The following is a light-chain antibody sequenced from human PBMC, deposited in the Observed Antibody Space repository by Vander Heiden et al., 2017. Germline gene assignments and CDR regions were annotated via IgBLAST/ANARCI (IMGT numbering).Light chain of an antibody. CDR1: ALGKRY. Sequence: SNELTQPPSVSVSSGQTARITCSGDALGKRYAYWYQQRSGQAPVLLIFKDTKRPSGISERFSGSTSGTKATLTITGVQAEDEADYYCQSGDTTGSWIFGGGTKLTVL. CDR2: KDT. CDR3: QSGDTTGSWI. J-gene: IGLJ2*01. V-gene: IGLV3-25*03.